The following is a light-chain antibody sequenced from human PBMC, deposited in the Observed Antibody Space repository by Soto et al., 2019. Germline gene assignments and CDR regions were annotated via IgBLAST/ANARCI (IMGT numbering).Light chain of an antibody. Sequence: EIVLTQSPGTLSLSPGERATLSCRASQSVSSSSLAWYQQKPGQAPRLLIYGASRRATGIPDRFSGSGSGTGFTLTISRLEPEGFAVYYCQQYGSSPPHTFGQGTKLEIK. CDR2: GAS. CDR1: QSVSSSS. V-gene: IGKV3-20*01. CDR3: QQYGSSPPHT. J-gene: IGKJ2*01.